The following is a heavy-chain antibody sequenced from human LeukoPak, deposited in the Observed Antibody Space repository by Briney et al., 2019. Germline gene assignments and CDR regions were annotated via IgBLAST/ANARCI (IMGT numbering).Heavy chain of an antibody. Sequence: GGSLRLSCAASGFTLSSYSMNWVRQAPGKGLEWVSSISSSSSYIYYADSVEGRFTISRDNAKNSLYLQMNSLRAEDTAVYYCARGITMIVVSTGYGMDVWGQGTTVTVSS. D-gene: IGHD3-22*01. CDR2: ISSSSSYI. V-gene: IGHV3-21*01. J-gene: IGHJ6*02. CDR3: ARGITMIVVSTGYGMDV. CDR1: GFTLSSYS.